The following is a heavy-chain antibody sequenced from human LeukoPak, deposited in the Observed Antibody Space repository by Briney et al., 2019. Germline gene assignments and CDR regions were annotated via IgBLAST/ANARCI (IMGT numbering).Heavy chain of an antibody. CDR2: ITSSSSYI. J-gene: IGHJ4*02. CDR3: AREDYDFWSGYYSKVNFDY. Sequence: GGSLRLSCAASGFTFSSYSMNWVRQAPGKGLEWVSSITSSSSYIYYADSVKGRFTISRDNAKNSLYLQMNSLRAEDTAVYYCAREDYDFWSGYYSKVNFDYWGQGTLVTVSS. V-gene: IGHV3-21*01. CDR1: GFTFSSYS. D-gene: IGHD3-3*01.